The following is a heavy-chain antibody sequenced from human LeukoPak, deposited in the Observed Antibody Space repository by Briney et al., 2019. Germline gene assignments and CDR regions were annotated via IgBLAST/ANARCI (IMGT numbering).Heavy chain of an antibody. Sequence: GGSLRLSCAASGFSFSKYWMHWVRQTPGEGLVWVSRIKEDGTYTSCADSVKGRFTISRDNARNTVFLQMNSLRAEDTAVYYCARDFGMGITPGHDFDFWGHGTLVTVSS. CDR3: ARDFGMGITPGHDFDF. J-gene: IGHJ4*01. D-gene: IGHD3-3*01. CDR1: GFSFSKYW. V-gene: IGHV3-74*01. CDR2: IKEDGTYT.